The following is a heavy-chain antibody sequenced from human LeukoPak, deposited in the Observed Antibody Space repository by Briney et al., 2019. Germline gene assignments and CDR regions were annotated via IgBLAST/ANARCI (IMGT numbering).Heavy chain of an antibody. CDR3: ARGRITMVRGNRYNWFDP. J-gene: IGHJ5*02. V-gene: IGHV4-34*01. D-gene: IGHD3-10*01. CDR2: INHSGST. CDR1: GGSMSPYH. Sequence: SETLSLTCTVSGGSMSPYHWGWIRQPPGKGLEWIGEINHSGSTNYNPSLKSRVTISVDTSKHQFSLKLSSVTAADTAVYYCARGRITMVRGNRYNWFDPWGQGALVTVSS.